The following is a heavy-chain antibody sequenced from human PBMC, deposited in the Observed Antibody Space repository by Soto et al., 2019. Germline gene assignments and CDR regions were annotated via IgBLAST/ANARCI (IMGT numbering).Heavy chain of an antibody. V-gene: IGHV3-23*01. J-gene: IGHJ4*02. Sequence: PWGSLRLSCAASGFTFSSYAMSWVRQAPGKGLEWVSAISGSGGSTYYADSVKGRFTISRDNSKNTLYLQMNSLRAEDTAVYYCAKPKSLSLAIFSYWGEGSLVTVST. D-gene: IGHD3-3*01. CDR2: ISGSGGST. CDR3: AKPKSLSLAIFSY. CDR1: GFTFSSYA.